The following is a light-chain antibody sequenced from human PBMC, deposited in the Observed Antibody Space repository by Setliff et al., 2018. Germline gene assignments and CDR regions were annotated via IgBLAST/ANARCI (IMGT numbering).Light chain of an antibody. CDR1: SSDVGGYKY. J-gene: IGLJ3*02. CDR3: CSYAGSRIWV. V-gene: IGLV2-23*02. CDR2: DVS. Sequence: QSALTQPASVSGSPGQSITISCTGTSSDVGGYKYVSWYQEHPGKAPKLMIYDVSKRPSGVSNRFSGSKSGNTASLTISGLQAEDEADYYCCSYAGSRIWVFGGGTQRTVL.